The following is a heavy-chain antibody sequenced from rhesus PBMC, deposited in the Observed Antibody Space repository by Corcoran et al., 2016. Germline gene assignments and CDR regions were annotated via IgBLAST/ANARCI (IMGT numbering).Heavy chain of an antibody. D-gene: IGHD1-1-1*01. CDR1: GGSISSSY. V-gene: IGHV4-169*02. CDR2: IYGSGSNT. CDR3: ASGIAGKYDY. Sequence: QLQLQESGPGLVKPSETLSVTCAVSGGSISSSYWSWIRQAPGKGLEWIGYIYGSGSNTNYNPSLKSRVTLSVDTSKNQLSLKLSSVTAADTAVYYCASGIAGKYDYWGQGVLVTVSS. J-gene: IGHJ4*01.